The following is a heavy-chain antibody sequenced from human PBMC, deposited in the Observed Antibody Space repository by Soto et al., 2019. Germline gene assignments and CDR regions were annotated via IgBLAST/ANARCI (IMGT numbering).Heavy chain of an antibody. Sequence: GGSLRLSCAASGFTFSSYGMHWVRQAPGKGLEWVAVISYDGSNKYYADSVKGRFTISRDNSKNTLYLQMNSLRAEDTAVYYCAKEKRRLGELSYFDYWGQGTLVTVSS. D-gene: IGHD3-10*01. J-gene: IGHJ4*02. CDR2: ISYDGSNK. CDR3: AKEKRRLGELSYFDY. V-gene: IGHV3-30*18. CDR1: GFTFSSYG.